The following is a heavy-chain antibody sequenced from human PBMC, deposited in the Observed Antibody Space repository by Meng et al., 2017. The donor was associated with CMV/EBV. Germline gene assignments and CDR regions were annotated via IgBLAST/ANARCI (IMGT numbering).Heavy chain of an antibody. CDR2: IYYSGST. CDR1: GGSVGSGSYY. V-gene: IGHV4-61*01. Sequence: SETLSLTCTVSGGSVGSGSYYWSWIRQPPGKGLEWIGYIYYSGSTNYNPSLKSRVTISVDTSKNQFSLKLSSVTAADTAVYYCARGWELQYWGQGTLVTVSS. CDR3: ARGWELQY. D-gene: IGHD1-26*01. J-gene: IGHJ4*02.